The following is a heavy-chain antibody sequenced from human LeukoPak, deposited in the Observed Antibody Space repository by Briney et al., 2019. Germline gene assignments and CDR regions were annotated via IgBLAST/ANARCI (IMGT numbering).Heavy chain of an antibody. CDR2: IIPIFGTA. CDR1: GGTFSSYA. CDR3: AREMGYCSSTSCPGAFDI. Sequence: SVKVSCKASGGTFSSYAISWVRQAPGQGLEWMGGIIPIFGTANYAQKFQGRVTITADESTSTAYMELSSPRSEDTAVYYCAREMGYCSSTSCPGAFDIWGQGTMVTVSS. D-gene: IGHD2-2*01. V-gene: IGHV1-69*01. J-gene: IGHJ3*02.